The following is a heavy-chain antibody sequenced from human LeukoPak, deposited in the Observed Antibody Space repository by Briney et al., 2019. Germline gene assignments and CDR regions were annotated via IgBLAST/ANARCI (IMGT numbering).Heavy chain of an antibody. CDR2: IYSDGST. CDR1: GVTVSSNY. V-gene: IGHV3-53*01. D-gene: IGHD4-17*01. Sequence: GGSLRLSCAASGVTVSSNYMSWVRQAPGKGLEWVSEIYSDGSTYYAASVKGRFSISRDNSKNTVYLQMNSLRAEDTAVYYCARDPTYGVDAFDIWGQGTMVTVSS. CDR3: ARDPTYGVDAFDI. J-gene: IGHJ3*02.